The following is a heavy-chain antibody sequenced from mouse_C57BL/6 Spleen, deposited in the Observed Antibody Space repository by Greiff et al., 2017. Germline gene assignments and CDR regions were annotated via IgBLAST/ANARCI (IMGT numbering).Heavy chain of an antibody. V-gene: IGHV5-9-1*02. Sequence: EVKLMESGAGLVKPGGSLKLSCAASGFTFSSYAMSWVRQTPEKRLEWVAYISSGGDYIYYADTVKGRFTISRDNARNTLYLQMSSLKSEDTAMYYCTRDYNAMDYWGQGTSVTVSS. CDR1: GFTFSSYA. CDR2: ISSGGDYI. D-gene: IGHD2-4*01. CDR3: TRDYNAMDY. J-gene: IGHJ4*01.